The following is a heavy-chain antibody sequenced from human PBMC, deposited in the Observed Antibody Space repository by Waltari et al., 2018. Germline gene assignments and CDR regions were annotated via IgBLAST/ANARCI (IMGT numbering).Heavy chain of an antibody. CDR2: INAGNGNT. D-gene: IGHD3-10*01. Sequence: QVQLVQSGAEVKKPGASVKVSCKASGYTFTSYAMHWVRQAPGQRLEWMGWINAGNGNTKYSQKFQGRVTITRDTSASTAYMELSSLRSEDTAVYYCARALMTMVVTPAYWGQGTLVTVSS. J-gene: IGHJ4*02. V-gene: IGHV1-3*01. CDR3: ARALMTMVVTPAY. CDR1: GYTFTSYA.